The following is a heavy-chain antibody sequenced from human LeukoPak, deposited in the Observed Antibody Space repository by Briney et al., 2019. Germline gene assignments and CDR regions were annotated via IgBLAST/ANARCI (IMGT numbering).Heavy chain of an antibody. CDR2: IYYSGST. CDR3: ARRASGSYDGRFDR. Sequence: PSQTLPLTCIVSGGSISSGGYYWRWIRQHPVKGLEWIGYIYYSGSTYYNPSLQSRVTMSVDTSKNHFSLNLSSVPAADTAVYYCARRASGSYDGRFDRWGQGTLVTVSS. V-gene: IGHV4-31*03. D-gene: IGHD3-10*01. CDR1: GGSISSGGYY. J-gene: IGHJ5*02.